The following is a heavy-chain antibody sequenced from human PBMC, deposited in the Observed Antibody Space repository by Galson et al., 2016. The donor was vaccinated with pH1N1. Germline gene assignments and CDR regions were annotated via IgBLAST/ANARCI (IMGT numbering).Heavy chain of an antibody. CDR3: AKYYYDSSGSGAIGTFDI. Sequence: QSGAEVKKPGESLKISCKGSGFSFTSYWIGWVRQMPGKGLEWMGVIYPGDSDTRYSPSFQGQVTISADKSISTAYLQWSSLKASDTAMYYCAKYYYDSSGSGAIGTFDIWGQGTTVTVSS. V-gene: IGHV5-51*01. D-gene: IGHD3-22*01. J-gene: IGHJ3*02. CDR1: GFSFTSYW. CDR2: IYPGDSDT.